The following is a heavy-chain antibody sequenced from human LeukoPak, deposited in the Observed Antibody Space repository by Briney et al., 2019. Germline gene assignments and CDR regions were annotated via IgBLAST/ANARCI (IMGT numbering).Heavy chain of an antibody. Sequence: GGSLRLSCAASGFTFSSYAMHWVRQAPGKGLEWVAVISYDGSNKYYADSVKGRFTISRDNSKNTLYLQMNSLRADDTAVYYCARVKRYYDFWSGRDAPLDYWGQGTLVTVSS. CDR2: ISYDGSNK. V-gene: IGHV3-30*04. J-gene: IGHJ4*02. CDR3: ARVKRYYDFWSGRDAPLDY. D-gene: IGHD3-3*01. CDR1: GFTFSSYA.